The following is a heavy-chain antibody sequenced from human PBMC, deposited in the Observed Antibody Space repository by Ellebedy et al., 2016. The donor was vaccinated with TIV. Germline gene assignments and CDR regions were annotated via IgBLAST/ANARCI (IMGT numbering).Heavy chain of an antibody. V-gene: IGHV4-39*01. Sequence: SETLSLTCTVSGGSISSSSTYWGWIRQPPGKGLEWIGSIYYSGSTYYNPSLKSRVTISVDTSKSQFSLKLTSVTAADTAVYYCARWFGELLYVRWFDPWGQGTLVTVSS. CDR3: ARWFGELLYVRWFDP. D-gene: IGHD3-10*01. J-gene: IGHJ5*02. CDR2: IYYSGST. CDR1: GGSISSSSTY.